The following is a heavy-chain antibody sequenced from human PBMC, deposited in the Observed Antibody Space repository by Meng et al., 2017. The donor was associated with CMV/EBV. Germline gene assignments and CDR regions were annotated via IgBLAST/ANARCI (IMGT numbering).Heavy chain of an antibody. J-gene: IGHJ4*02. D-gene: IGHD3-16*01. V-gene: IGHV3-48*04. Sequence: GGSLRLSCAASGFTFSSYSMNWVRQAPGKGLGWVSYISSSSSAIYYADSVKGRFTISRDNAKNSLYLQMNSLRAEDTAVYYCARDWGGTSFKHLPHNDYWGQGTLVTVSS. CDR3: ARDWGGTSFKHLPHNDY. CDR1: GFTFSSYS. CDR2: ISSSSSAI.